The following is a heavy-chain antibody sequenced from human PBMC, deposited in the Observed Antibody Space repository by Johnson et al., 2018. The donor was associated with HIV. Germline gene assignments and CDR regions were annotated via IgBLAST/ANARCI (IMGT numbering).Heavy chain of an antibody. Sequence: QVQLVESGGCVVQPGRSLRLSCAASGFSFSSYGMHWVRQAPGKGLEWVAVIWYDGSNEHYADSVKGRFTISRDNAKNSLYLQMNSLGAEDTAVYYCARDPSTVTTGDAFDIWGQGTMVTVSS. CDR2: IWYDGSNE. CDR1: GFSFSSYG. CDR3: ARDPSTVTTGDAFDI. D-gene: IGHD4-17*01. V-gene: IGHV3-33*01. J-gene: IGHJ3*02.